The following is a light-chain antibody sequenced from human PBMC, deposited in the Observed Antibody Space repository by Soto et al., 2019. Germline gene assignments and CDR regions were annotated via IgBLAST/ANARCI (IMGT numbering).Light chain of an antibody. J-gene: IGKJ4*01. Sequence: DIQMTQSPSSLSAFVGDRVTITCQASQDINHYLNWYQQKPGKAPRLLIYDASFLETGVPSRFSGSGSGTDFTFTISSLQPEDIATYYCQHYGNLPRTFGGGTKVEIK. V-gene: IGKV1-33*01. CDR3: QHYGNLPRT. CDR1: QDINHY. CDR2: DAS.